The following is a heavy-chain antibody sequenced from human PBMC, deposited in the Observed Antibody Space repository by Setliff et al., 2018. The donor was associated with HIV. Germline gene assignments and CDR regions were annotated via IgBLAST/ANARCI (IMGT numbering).Heavy chain of an antibody. D-gene: IGHD2-15*01. CDR1: GFTFSSRW. J-gene: IGHJ6*03. CDR3: ARDATRGGDMDV. Sequence: GGSLRLSCVASGFTFSSRWMHWVRQAPGKGLEWVSLIKDDGSKTMYADSVRGRFTISRDNAKNSLYLQMNSLRAEDTAVYYCARDATRGGDMDVWAKGTTVTFSS. V-gene: IGHV3-74*03. CDR2: IKDDGSKT.